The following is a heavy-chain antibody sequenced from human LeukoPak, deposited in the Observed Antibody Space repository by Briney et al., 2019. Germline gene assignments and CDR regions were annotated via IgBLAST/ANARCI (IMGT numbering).Heavy chain of an antibody. Sequence: SETLSLTCTVSGASISSYYWSWIRQPPGKTLEWIGYIYYSGATDYNPSLKSRVTISVDTSKNHFSLNLTSVTAADTAVYYCARSMVRGFDYWGQGTLVTVSS. D-gene: IGHD3-10*01. CDR2: IYYSGAT. V-gene: IGHV4-59*08. CDR3: ARSMVRGFDY. J-gene: IGHJ4*02. CDR1: GASISSYY.